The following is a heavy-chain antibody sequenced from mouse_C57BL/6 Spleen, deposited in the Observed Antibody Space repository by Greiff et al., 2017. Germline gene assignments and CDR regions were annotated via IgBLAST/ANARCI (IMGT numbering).Heavy chain of an antibody. CDR2: IYPGSGST. J-gene: IGHJ1*03. V-gene: IGHV1-55*01. D-gene: IGHD2-4*01. Sequence: QVQLKQPGAALVKPGASVKMSCKASGYTFTSYWITWVKQRPGQGLEWIGDIYPGSGSTNNNEKFKCTATLTVDTSSSTAYMQLSSQTSEDSAVYYCARRDDYDGDWYFDVWGTGATVTVSS. CDR1: GYTFTSYW. CDR3: ARRDDYDGDWYFDV.